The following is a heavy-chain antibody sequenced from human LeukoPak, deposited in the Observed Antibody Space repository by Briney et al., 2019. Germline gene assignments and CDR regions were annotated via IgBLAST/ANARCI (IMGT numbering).Heavy chain of an antibody. CDR2: IIPIFGTA. D-gene: IGHD3-10*01. J-gene: IGHJ2*01. Sequence: SVKVSCKASGGTFSSYAISWVRQAPGQGLEWMGRIIPIFGTANYAQKFQGRVTITTDESTSTAYMELSSLRSEDAAVYYCARQYYYGSGSYWYFDLWGRGTLVTVSS. CDR1: GGTFSSYA. CDR3: ARQYYYGSGSYWYFDL. V-gene: IGHV1-69*05.